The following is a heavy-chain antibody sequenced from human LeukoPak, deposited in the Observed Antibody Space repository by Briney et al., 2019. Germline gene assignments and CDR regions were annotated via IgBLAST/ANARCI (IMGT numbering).Heavy chain of an antibody. CDR3: ARGGDCSGGSCYEH. J-gene: IGHJ1*01. Sequence: PETLSLTCTVSGGSISSYYWSWIRQPPGKGLEWIGYIYYSGTTNYNPSLKSRVTMSVDTSKNQFSLKLSSVTAADTAVYYCARGGDCSGGSCYEHWGQGTLVTVSS. D-gene: IGHD2-15*01. CDR1: GGSISSYY. V-gene: IGHV4-59*12. CDR2: IYYSGTT.